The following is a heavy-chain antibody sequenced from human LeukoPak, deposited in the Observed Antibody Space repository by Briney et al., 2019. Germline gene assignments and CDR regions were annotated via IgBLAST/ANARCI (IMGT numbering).Heavy chain of an antibody. V-gene: IGHV4-39*01. Sequence: SETLSHTCTVSGRSISSSRSYWGWIRQPPGKGLEWIGTISYSGNTYYNPSLKSRVTISIDTSKNQFSLRLSSVTAADTAVHYCARHCGGDCVHAFDIWGQGTMVTVSS. J-gene: IGHJ3*02. CDR3: ARHCGGDCVHAFDI. CDR1: GRSISSSRSY. CDR2: ISYSGNT. D-gene: IGHD2-21*02.